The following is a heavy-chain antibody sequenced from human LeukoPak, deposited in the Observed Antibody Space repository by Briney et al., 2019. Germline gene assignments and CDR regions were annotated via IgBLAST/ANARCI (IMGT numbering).Heavy chain of an antibody. CDR1: GGSINSYS. J-gene: IGHJ4*02. CDR2: IYYGGAT. Sequence: PSETLSLTCTLSGGSINSYSWSWIRQPPGKGLEWNGYIYYGGATNYNPSLKSRVTIAVDTSKNQLSLRLNSVTAADTAVYYCTRGTGRGATMDYWAQGTLVTVSS. D-gene: IGHD5-12*01. V-gene: IGHV4-59*01. CDR3: TRGTGRGATMDY.